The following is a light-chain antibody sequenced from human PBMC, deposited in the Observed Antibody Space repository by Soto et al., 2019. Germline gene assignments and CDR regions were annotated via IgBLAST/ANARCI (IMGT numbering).Light chain of an antibody. CDR1: QSVSRN. CDR3: QQHSNWPLT. CDR2: GAS. J-gene: IGKJ4*01. V-gene: IGKV3-15*01. Sequence: EIVMTQSPATLSVSPGERATLSCRASQSVSRNLAWYQQKPGQAPRLLIYGASTRATGIPARFSGSGSGTEFTLTISSLQSEDFAVYYCQQHSNWPLTFGGGTKVEIK.